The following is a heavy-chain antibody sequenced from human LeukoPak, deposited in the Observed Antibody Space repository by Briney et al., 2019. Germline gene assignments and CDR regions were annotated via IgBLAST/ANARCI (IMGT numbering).Heavy chain of an antibody. Sequence: SETLSLTCSVSGFSITSNVYYWGWIRQPPGKGLEWIGSIYYSGSGSTYYNPSLKSRVTIFVDTSKNQFSLKLSSVTAADTAVYYCAGLGSYGRGRYNWFDPWGQGTLVTVSS. V-gene: IGHV4-39*01. J-gene: IGHJ5*02. CDR2: IYYSGSGST. D-gene: IGHD5-18*01. CDR1: GFSITSNVYY. CDR3: AGLGSYGRGRYNWFDP.